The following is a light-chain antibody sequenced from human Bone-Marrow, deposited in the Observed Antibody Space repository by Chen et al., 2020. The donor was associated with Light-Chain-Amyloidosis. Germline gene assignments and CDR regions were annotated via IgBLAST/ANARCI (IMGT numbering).Light chain of an antibody. CDR1: NIGSTS. V-gene: IGLV3-21*02. CDR2: DDS. J-gene: IGLJ3*02. Sequence: SYVLTQPSSVSVAPGQTATIACGGNNIGSTSVHWYQQTPGQAPLLVVYDDSDRPAGIPERLSGSNSGNTATLTISRVEAWDEAAYYCPVWDRCIDRPVFGGGTKLTVL. CDR3: PVWDRCIDRPV.